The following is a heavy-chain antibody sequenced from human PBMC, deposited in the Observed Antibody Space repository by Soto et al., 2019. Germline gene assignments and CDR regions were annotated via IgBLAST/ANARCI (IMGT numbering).Heavy chain of an antibody. J-gene: IGHJ1*01. CDR2: NNHSVIT. CDR3: ARPQYISSSEEYFQH. CDR1: GGSFSGYY. V-gene: IGHV4-34*01. D-gene: IGHD6-6*01. Sequence: SETLSLTCAVYGGSFSGYYWSWIRQPPGKGLEWIGENNHSVITTYNPSLKSRVTISVDTSKNLFSLKLSSVTAADTSVYYNARPQYISSSEEYFQHWGQGTLVNVSS.